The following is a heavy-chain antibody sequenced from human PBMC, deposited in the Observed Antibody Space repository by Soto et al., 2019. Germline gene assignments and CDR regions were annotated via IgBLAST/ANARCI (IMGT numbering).Heavy chain of an antibody. CDR2: IWYDGSDK. D-gene: IGHD1-1*01. Sequence: QVQLVESGGGVVQPGRSLRLSCAASGFTFSSYGMHWVRQAPGKGLEWVAVIWYDGSDKYYADSVKGRFTISRDNSKNTLDLQMNSLRAEDTAVYYCALSWYSYYFDLWGQGTLVTVSS. V-gene: IGHV3-33*08. CDR1: GFTFSSYG. J-gene: IGHJ4*02. CDR3: ALSWYSYYFDL.